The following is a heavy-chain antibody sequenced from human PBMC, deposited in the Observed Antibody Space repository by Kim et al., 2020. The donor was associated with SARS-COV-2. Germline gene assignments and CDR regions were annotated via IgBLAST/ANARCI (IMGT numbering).Heavy chain of an antibody. CDR1: GFTFSSYA. CDR2: ISYDGSNK. Sequence: GGSLRLSCAASGFTFSSYAMHWVRQAPGKGLEWVAVISYDGSNKYYADSVKGRFTISRDNSKNTLYLQMNSLRAEDTAVYYCARAPTIFGVVTDYWGQGTLVTVSS. CDR3: ARAPTIFGVVTDY. V-gene: IGHV3-30-3*01. D-gene: IGHD3-3*01. J-gene: IGHJ4*02.